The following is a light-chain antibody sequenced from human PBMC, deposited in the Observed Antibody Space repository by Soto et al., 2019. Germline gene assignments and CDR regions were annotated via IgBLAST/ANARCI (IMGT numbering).Light chain of an antibody. J-gene: IGKJ5*01. V-gene: IGKV3-11*01. Sequence: EIVLTQSPATLSLSPGERATLSCRASQSVSSYLAWYQQKPGQAPRLLIYDASNRATGIPARFSGSVSGTYFTLTISSLEPEDFAVYYCQQRSNWPPRSITFGQGTRLESK. CDR2: DAS. CDR3: QQRSNWPPRSIT. CDR1: QSVSSY.